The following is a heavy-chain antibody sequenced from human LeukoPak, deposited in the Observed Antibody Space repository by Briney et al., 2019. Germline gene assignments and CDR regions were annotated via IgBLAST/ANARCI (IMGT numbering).Heavy chain of an antibody. J-gene: IGHJ4*02. CDR1: GGSISRTNW. CDR3: AKKSSSSWYFDS. D-gene: IGHD6-13*01. Sequence: SETLSLTCDVSGGSISRTNWWSWVRQSPGKGLEWIGFIYYSGSTNYNPSLMSRVTMSVDTSKNQFSLKLSSVTAADTAVYYCAKKSSSSWYFDSWGQGALVTVSS. CDR2: IYYSGST. V-gene: IGHV4-4*02.